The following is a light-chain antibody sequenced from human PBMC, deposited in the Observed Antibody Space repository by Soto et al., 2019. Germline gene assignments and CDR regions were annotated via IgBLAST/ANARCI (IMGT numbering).Light chain of an antibody. CDR1: HSVGRN. J-gene: IGKJ2*01. CDR2: GAS. Sequence: IVLTQSPATLSVSPGERATLSCRTSHSVGRNLAWYQQKPGQAPRLLIYGASTRATAIPPRFSGTGSGTDFTLTISSLQSEDFAVYYCQHYNNWPPDTFGQGTKVDI. CDR3: QHYNNWPPDT. V-gene: IGKV3-15*01.